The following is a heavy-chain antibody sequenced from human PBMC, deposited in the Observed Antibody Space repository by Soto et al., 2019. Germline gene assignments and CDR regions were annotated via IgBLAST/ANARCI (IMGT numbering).Heavy chain of an antibody. CDR2: ISVHNGYT. CDR3: ARLEHNFGPHDY. CDR1: GYSFSSYG. Sequence: QVQLAQSGAEVKHPGASVTVSCKASGYSFSSYGISWVRQAPGQGLEWVGWISVHNGYTKYAAELQGRVTMTTDTSTSTAYMELRSLRSDDSAVYFCARLEHNFGPHDYWGQGTLVTVTA. V-gene: IGHV1-18*01. D-gene: IGHD1-1*01. J-gene: IGHJ4*02.